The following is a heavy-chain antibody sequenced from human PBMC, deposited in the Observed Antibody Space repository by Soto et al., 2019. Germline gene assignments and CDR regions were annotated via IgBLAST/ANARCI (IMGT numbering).Heavy chain of an antibody. D-gene: IGHD3-22*01. CDR2: IIPIFGTA. Sequence: QVQLVQSGAEVKKPGSSVKVSCKASGGTFSSYAISWVRQAPGQGLEWMGGIIPIFGTANYAQKFQGRVTITADESTSTAYMELSSLRSEGTAVYYCARAQYYYDSSGYYYVWSADYFDYWGQGTLVTVSS. CDR1: GGTFSSYA. V-gene: IGHV1-69*01. CDR3: ARAQYYYDSSGYYYVWSADYFDY. J-gene: IGHJ4*02.